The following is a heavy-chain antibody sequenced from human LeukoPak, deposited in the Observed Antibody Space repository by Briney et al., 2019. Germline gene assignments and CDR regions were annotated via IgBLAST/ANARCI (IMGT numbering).Heavy chain of an antibody. CDR1: GFTFSSYA. J-gene: IGHJ4*02. Sequence: GGSVRLSCAASGFTFSSYAMHWVRQAPGKGLEWVAVISYDGSNKYYADSVKGRFTISRDNSKNTLYLQMNSLRAEDTAVYYCARDPDIRGSSYLDYWGQGTLVTVSS. D-gene: IGHD3-9*01. CDR2: ISYDGSNK. V-gene: IGHV3-30-3*01. CDR3: ARDPDIRGSSYLDY.